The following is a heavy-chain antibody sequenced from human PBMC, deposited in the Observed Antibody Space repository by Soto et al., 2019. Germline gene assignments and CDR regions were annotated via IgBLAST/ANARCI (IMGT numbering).Heavy chain of an antibody. D-gene: IGHD4-17*01. J-gene: IGHJ6*03. Sequence: ASVKVSCKASGYTFTSYYMHWVRQAPGQGLEWMGIINPSGGSTSYAQKFQGRVTMTRDTSTSTVYMELSSLRSEDTAVYYCARDYGDYVGGPSTTTDYTDVWGKGTTVTVSS. CDR1: GYTFTSYY. CDR3: ARDYGDYVGGPSTTTDYTDV. V-gene: IGHV1-46*03. CDR2: INPSGGST.